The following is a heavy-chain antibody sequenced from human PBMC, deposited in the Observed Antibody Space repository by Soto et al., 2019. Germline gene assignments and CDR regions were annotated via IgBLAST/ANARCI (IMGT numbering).Heavy chain of an antibody. CDR2: ISGSGGAT. J-gene: IGHJ6*02. V-gene: IGHV3-23*01. CDR1: GFTFSSFA. CDR3: ARRRGTGISGGTFNGLDV. Sequence: EVQLLESGGGLVQPGGSLRLSCAASGFTFSSFAMSWVRQAPGKGLEWVSGISGSGGATYYADYVKGRFTFSRDNSKNTIYLQMNSLRAEDTAVYYCARRRGTGISGGTFNGLDVWGQGTPGTVSS. D-gene: IGHD1-20*01.